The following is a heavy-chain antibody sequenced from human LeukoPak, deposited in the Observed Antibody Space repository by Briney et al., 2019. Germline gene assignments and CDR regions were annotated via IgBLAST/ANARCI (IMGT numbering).Heavy chain of an antibody. D-gene: IGHD1-26*01. Sequence: GGSLRLSCVASGFTFSDYAMNWVRQAPGKGLDWVSTISVGHSTNYADSVKGRFTISRDNAKNTLYLQMNSLRAEDTAVYYCARGVGGDSRFDPWGQGTLVTVSS. CDR1: GFTFSDYA. J-gene: IGHJ5*02. CDR3: ARGVGGDSRFDP. CDR2: ISVGHST. V-gene: IGHV3-23*01.